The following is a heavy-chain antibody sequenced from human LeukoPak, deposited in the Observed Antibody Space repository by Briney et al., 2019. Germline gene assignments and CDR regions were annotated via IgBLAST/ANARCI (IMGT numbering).Heavy chain of an antibody. CDR2: IKQDGSEK. CDR3: ARDFPGLSW. D-gene: IGHD1-1*01. CDR1: GFTFNDYW. V-gene: IGHV3-7*01. J-gene: IGHJ4*02. Sequence: GGSLRLSCAASGFTFNDYWMSWVRQAPGKGLEWVANIKQDGSEKYYVDSVKGRFTISRDNAGNSLYLQMTSLRAEDSAVYYCARDFPGLSWWGQGTLVTVSP.